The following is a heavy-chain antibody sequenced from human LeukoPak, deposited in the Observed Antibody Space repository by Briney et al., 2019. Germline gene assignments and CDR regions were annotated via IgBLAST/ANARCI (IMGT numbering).Heavy chain of an antibody. J-gene: IGHJ4*02. Sequence: GGSLRLSCAASGFTFSSYSMNWVRQAPGKGLDWVAVISYDGSNKYYADSVKGRFTISRDNSKNTLYLQMNSLRAEDTAMYFCATGYSAWSFGYWGQGTLVTVSS. CDR1: GFTFSSYS. CDR3: ATGYSAWSFGY. D-gene: IGHD6-19*01. V-gene: IGHV3-30*03. CDR2: ISYDGSNK.